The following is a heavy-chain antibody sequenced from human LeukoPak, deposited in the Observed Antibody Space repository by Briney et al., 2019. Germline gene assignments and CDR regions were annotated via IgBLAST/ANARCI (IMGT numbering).Heavy chain of an antibody. D-gene: IGHD3-22*01. J-gene: IGHJ5*02. CDR3: ATDFYDST. CDR1: GFTFSNAW. V-gene: IGHV3-15*07. Sequence: GGSLRLSCATSGFTFSNAWMNRVRQAPGKGLEWVGRIRSNSDGGTIDYAAPVKGRFTLSRDDSKTTLYLQMNSLQTEDTAVYYCATDFYDSTWGQGTLVTVSS. CDR2: IRSNSDGGTI.